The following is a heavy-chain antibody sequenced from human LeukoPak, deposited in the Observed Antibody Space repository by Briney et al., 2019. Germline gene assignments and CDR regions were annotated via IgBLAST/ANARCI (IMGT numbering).Heavy chain of an antibody. CDR3: AKRGPIYSATPGNYFDH. CDR1: GFTFSRCG. J-gene: IGHJ4*02. D-gene: IGHD3-10*01. Sequence: GGSLRLSCAASGFTFSRCGMTWVRQAPGKGLEWVSSISGSDDGTYYADSVKGRFTISRDNSKNTVYLQMNSLSAEDTAIYYCAKRGPIYSATPGNYFDHWGQGTLVTVSS. CDR2: ISGSDDGT. V-gene: IGHV3-23*01.